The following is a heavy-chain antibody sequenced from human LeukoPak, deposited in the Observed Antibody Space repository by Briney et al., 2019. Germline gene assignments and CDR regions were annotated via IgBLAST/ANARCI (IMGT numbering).Heavy chain of an antibody. CDR3: ASTDFWSGYYCFDY. Sequence: ASVKVSCKASGYTFTRHYMNWVRQAPGQGLEWMGWINPNSGGTNYAQKFQGRVTMTRDTSISTAYMELSRLRSDDTAVYYCASTDFWSGYYCFDYWGQGTLVTVSS. D-gene: IGHD3-3*01. CDR1: GYTFTRHY. CDR2: INPNSGGT. V-gene: IGHV1-2*02. J-gene: IGHJ4*02.